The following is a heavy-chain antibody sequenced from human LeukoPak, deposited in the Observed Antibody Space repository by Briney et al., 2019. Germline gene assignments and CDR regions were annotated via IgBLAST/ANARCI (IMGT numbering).Heavy chain of an antibody. CDR2: IYYSGST. V-gene: IGHV4-59*01. CDR3: ARQRPIYYYYGMDV. J-gene: IGHJ6*02. CDR1: GGSISSYY. D-gene: IGHD3-3*02. Sequence: SETPSLTCTVSGGSISSYYWSWIRQPPGKGLEWIGYIYYSGSTNYNPSLKSRVTISVDTSKNQFSLKLSSVTAADTAVYYCARQRPIYYYYGMDVWGQGTTVTVSS.